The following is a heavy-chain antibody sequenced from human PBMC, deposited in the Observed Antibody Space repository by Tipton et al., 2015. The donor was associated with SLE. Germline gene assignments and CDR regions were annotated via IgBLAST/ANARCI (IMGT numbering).Heavy chain of an antibody. CDR1: GGSISSYY. CDR3: ARLGWAAAGGGAFDI. CDR2: IYYSGST. V-gene: IGHV4-59*08. Sequence: TLSLTCTVSGGSISSYYWSWIRQPPGKGLEWIGYIYYSGSTNYNPSLKSRVTISVDTSKNQFSLKLGSVTAADTAVYYCARLGWAAAGGGAFDIWGQGTMVTVSS. D-gene: IGHD6-13*01. J-gene: IGHJ3*02.